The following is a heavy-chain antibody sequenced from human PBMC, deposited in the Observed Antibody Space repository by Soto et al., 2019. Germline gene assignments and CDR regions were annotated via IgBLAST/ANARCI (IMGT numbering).Heavy chain of an antibody. Sequence: EVELVESGGGLVQPGGSLRLSCVASGFTFSDYAMNWVRQAPGKGLEWVSGISGDGVITYYADSVRGRFTISRHNSKNTLFLQMNTLRAEDTGIYYCTKAGEVFGSVDYWGRGTLVTVSS. J-gene: IGHJ4*02. D-gene: IGHD3-10*01. V-gene: IGHV3-23*04. CDR3: TKAGEVFGSVDY. CDR1: GFTFSDYA. CDR2: ISGDGVIT.